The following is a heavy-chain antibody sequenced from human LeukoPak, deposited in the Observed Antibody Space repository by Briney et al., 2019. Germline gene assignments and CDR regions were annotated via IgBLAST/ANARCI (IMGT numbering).Heavy chain of an antibody. CDR1: GFTFSSYW. J-gene: IGHJ4*02. Sequence: GGSLRLSCAASGFTFSSYWMSWVRQAPGKGLEWVANIKQDGSEKYYVDSVKGRFTISRDNAKNSLYLQMNSLRAKDTAVYYCARDTTMVRGGFDYWGQGTLVTVSS. D-gene: IGHD3-10*01. CDR2: IKQDGSEK. CDR3: ARDTTMVRGGFDY. V-gene: IGHV3-7*01.